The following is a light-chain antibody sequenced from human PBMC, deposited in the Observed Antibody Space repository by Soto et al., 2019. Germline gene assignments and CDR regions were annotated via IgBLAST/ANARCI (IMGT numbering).Light chain of an antibody. Sequence: QPVLTQSPSASASPGASVKLTCTLSSGHSSYAIAWHQQQPEKGPRYLMKLNSDGSHSKGDGIPDRFSGSSSGAERYLTISSLQSEDEADYYCQTWGTGIRVFGTGTKLTVL. J-gene: IGLJ1*01. CDR1: SGHSSYA. CDR2: LNSDGSH. CDR3: QTWGTGIRV. V-gene: IGLV4-69*01.